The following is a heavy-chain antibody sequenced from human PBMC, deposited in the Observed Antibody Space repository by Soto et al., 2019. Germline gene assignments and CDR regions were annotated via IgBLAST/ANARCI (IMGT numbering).Heavy chain of an antibody. V-gene: IGHV1-2*04. CDR3: ARITMVRGVITHMDV. D-gene: IGHD3-10*01. CDR2: INPNSGGT. J-gene: IGHJ6*03. CDR1: GYTFTGYY. Sequence: ASVKVSCKASGYTFTGYYMHWVRQAPGQGLEWMGWINPNSGGTNYAQKFQGWVTMTRDTSISTAYMELSRLRSDDTAVYYCARITMVRGVITHMDVWGKGTTVTVSS.